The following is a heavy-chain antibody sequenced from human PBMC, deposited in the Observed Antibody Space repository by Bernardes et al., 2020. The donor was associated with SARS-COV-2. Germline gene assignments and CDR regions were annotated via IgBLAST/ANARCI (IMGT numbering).Heavy chain of an antibody. CDR1: GFTFSSYA. V-gene: IGHV3-23*01. J-gene: IGHJ4*02. CDR2: ISGSGGST. Sequence: GGSLRLSCAASGFTFSSYAMSWVRQAPGKGLEWVSAISGSGGSTYYADSVKGRFTISRDNSKNTLYLQMNSLRAEDTAVYYCARKGSPHNYRFDYWGQGTLVTVSS. CDR3: ARKGSPHNYRFDY. D-gene: IGHD4-4*01.